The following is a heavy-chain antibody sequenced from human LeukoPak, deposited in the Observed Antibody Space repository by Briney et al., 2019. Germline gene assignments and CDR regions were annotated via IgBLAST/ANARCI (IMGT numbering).Heavy chain of an antibody. Sequence: ASVKVSCKASGYTFTDYYVHWVRQAPGQGLEWMGWINPNSGGTNCAQEFQGRVTMTGDTSISTAYMELSRLRFDDTAVYYCARGHYYYGLHVWGQGTTVTVSS. V-gene: IGHV1-2*02. J-gene: IGHJ6*02. CDR1: GYTFTDYY. CDR3: ARGHYYYGLHV. CDR2: INPNSGGT.